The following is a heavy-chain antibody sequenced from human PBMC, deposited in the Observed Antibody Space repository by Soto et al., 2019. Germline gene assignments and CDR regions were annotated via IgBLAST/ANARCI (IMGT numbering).Heavy chain of an antibody. CDR2: IFSNHEK. J-gene: IGHJ5*02. V-gene: IGHV2-26*01. CDR3: APTLIGYRSSWYWFDP. Sequence: SGPTLVNPTETLRMTCIVSRVSLSNARMGVSSIRQAPRKALEWPAHIFSNHEKSYSTSLKRSLTMSNDTSKSQVVLTMTNMDPVDTATYYCAPTLIGYRSSWYWFDPWGRGTLVTVSS. CDR1: RVSLSNARMG. D-gene: IGHD6-13*01.